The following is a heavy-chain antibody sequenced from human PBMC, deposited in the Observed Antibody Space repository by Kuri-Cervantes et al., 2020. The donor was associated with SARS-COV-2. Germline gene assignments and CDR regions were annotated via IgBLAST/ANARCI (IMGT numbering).Heavy chain of an antibody. J-gene: IGHJ4*02. V-gene: IGHV3-23*01. CDR2: ISGSGGST. D-gene: IGHD3-9*01. Sequence: GGSLRLSCAASGFTFSSYATSWVRQAPGKGLEWVSAISGSGGSTYYADSVKGRSTISRDNSKNTLYLQMNSLRAEDTAVYYCARDRARYYDILTGAFDYWGQGTLVTVSS. CDR1: GFTFSSYA. CDR3: ARDRARYYDILTGAFDY.